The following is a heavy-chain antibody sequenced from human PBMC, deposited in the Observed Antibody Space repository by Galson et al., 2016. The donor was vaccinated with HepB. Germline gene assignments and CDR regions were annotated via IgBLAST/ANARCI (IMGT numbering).Heavy chain of an antibody. CDR3: GTGFVLGGSFIYGMDV. D-gene: IGHD1-14*01. V-gene: IGHV3-73*01. Sequence: SLRLSCAASGFTFSGSAMHWVRQASGKGLEWVGRIRSKAHTYATAYGASVKGRFTISRDDSKNTAYLQMNSLKTEDTAVYYCGTGFVLGGSFIYGMDVWGQGTTVTVSS. J-gene: IGHJ6*02. CDR2: IRSKAHTYAT. CDR1: GFTFSGSA.